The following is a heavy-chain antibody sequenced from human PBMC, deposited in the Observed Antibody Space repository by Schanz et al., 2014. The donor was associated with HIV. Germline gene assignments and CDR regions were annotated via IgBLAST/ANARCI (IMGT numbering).Heavy chain of an antibody. D-gene: IGHD3-9*01. Sequence: QVQLVQSGAEVKKPGSSVMVSCKTSGGTFTNYAISWVRQAPGQGLQWMGGIIPIFGTANSAQRFQGRVTITADKSTSTAYMELSSLRSEDTAVYYCAREKFSTLTGYPQNAFDIWGQGTMVTVSS. CDR2: IIPIFGTA. V-gene: IGHV1-69*14. CDR3: AREKFSTLTGYPQNAFDI. CDR1: GGTFTNYA. J-gene: IGHJ3*02.